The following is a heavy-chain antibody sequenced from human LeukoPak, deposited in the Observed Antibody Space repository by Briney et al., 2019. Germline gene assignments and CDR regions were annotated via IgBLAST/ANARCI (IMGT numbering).Heavy chain of an antibody. CDR2: INHSGTT. Sequence: SETLSLSCAVYGGAFSGYYWSWIRQPPGKGLEWIGEINHSGTTNYNPSLKSQVTISVDTSKNQFSLKLSSVTAADTAVYYCARGGRAVVVPAARSRRGYFDLWGRGTLVTVSS. J-gene: IGHJ2*01. D-gene: IGHD2-2*01. V-gene: IGHV4-34*01. CDR3: ARGGRAVVVPAARSRRGYFDL. CDR1: GGAFSGYY.